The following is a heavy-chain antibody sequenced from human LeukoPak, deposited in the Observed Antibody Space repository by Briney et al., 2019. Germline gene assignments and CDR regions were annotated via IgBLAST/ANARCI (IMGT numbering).Heavy chain of an antibody. J-gene: IGHJ6*03. D-gene: IGHD2-2*02. CDR2: IYTSGST. CDR3: ARDNIVVGPAAIRDYYYYMDV. CDR1: GGSIGSYY. V-gene: IGHV4-4*07. Sequence: SETLSLTCTVSGGSIGSYYWSWIRQPAGKVLEWIGRIYTSGSTNYNPSLKSRVTMSVDTSKNQFSLKLSSVTAADTAVYYCARDNIVVGPAAIRDYYYYMDVWGKGTTVTVSS.